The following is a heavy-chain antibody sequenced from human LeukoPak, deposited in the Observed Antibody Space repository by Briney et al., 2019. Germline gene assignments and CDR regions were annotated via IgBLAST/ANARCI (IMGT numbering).Heavy chain of an antibody. CDR2: IWYDGSNK. D-gene: IGHD4-17*01. V-gene: IGHV3-33*01. CDR3: AGDYGEYYYRIYV. CDR1: GFTFSSYG. J-gene: IGHJ6*02. Sequence: GGSLRLSWAASGFTFSSYGMQWVRQAPGKGMERVAVIWYDGSNKLYAESVKGRFTISRDNSKNTLYLQMNGLRAENTAVYYCAGDYGEYYYRIYVCGQGTTFTVSS.